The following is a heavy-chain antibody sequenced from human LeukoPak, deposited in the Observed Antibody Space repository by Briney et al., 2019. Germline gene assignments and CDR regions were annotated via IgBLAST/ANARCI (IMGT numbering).Heavy chain of an antibody. Sequence: PSETLSLTCTVSGGSISSSSHYWGWIRQPPGKGLEWIGSIYYSGSTYYNPSLKSRVTISVDTSKNQFSLKLSSVTAADTAVYYCARHQDIVLMVYATNQPFDYWGQGTLVTVSS. CDR3: ARHQDIVLMVYATNQPFDY. CDR2: IYYSGST. J-gene: IGHJ4*02. D-gene: IGHD2-8*01. V-gene: IGHV4-39*01. CDR1: GGSISSSSHY.